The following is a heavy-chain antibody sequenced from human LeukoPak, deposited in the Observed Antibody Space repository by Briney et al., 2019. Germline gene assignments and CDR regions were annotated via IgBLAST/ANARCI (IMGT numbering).Heavy chain of an antibody. CDR1: GFTFSSYA. V-gene: IGHV3-23*01. CDR3: TKDPGRDSGSSSGLDY. Sequence: PGGSLRLSCAASGFTFSSYAMNWVRQAPGKGLEWVSAISGNGVDTSHADFVKGRFTISRDNSKNTLYLQMNSLRAEDTAIYYCTKDPGRDSGSSSGLDYWGQGTLVTVSS. D-gene: IGHD6-6*01. J-gene: IGHJ4*02. CDR2: ISGNGVDT.